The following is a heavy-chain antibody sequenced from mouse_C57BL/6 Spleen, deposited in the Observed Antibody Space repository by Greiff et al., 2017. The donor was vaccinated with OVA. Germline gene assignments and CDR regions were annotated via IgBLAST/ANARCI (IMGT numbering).Heavy chain of an antibody. V-gene: IGHV5-17*01. D-gene: IGHD3-2*02. CDR2: ISSGSSTI. J-gene: IGHJ2*01. CDR3: ASAGQLRPHFDY. Sequence: EVQVVESGGGLVKPGGSLKLSCAASGFTFSDYGMHWVRQAPEKGLEWVAYISSGSSTIYYADTVKGRFTISRDNAKNTLFLQMTSLRSEDTAMYYCASAGQLRPHFDYWGQGTTLTVSS. CDR1: GFTFSDYG.